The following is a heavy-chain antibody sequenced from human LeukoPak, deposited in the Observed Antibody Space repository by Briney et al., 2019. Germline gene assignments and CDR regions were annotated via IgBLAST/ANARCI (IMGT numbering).Heavy chain of an antibody. D-gene: IGHD2-2*02. V-gene: IGHV1-69*13. Sequence: GASVKVSCKASGGTFSSYAISWVRQAPGQGLEWMGGIIPIFGTANYAQKFQGRVTITADESTSTAYMELSSLRSEDTAVYYCARDLGYCSSTSCFTHDYWGQGTLVTVSS. J-gene: IGHJ4*02. CDR1: GGTFSSYA. CDR2: IIPIFGTA. CDR3: ARDLGYCSSTSCFTHDY.